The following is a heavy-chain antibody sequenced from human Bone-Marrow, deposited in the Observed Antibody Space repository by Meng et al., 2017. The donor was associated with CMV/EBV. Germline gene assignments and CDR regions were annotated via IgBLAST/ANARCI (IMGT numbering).Heavy chain of an antibody. D-gene: IGHD3-16*02. CDR3: ARGRRSEIGGVIVSPDY. Sequence: SETLSLTCTVSGGSISSSSYYWGWIRQPPGKGLEWIGSIYYSGSTYYNPSLKSRVTISVDTSKNQFSLKLSSVTAADTAVYYCARGRRSEIGGVIVSPDYWGQGTLVTVSS. CDR1: GGSISSSSYY. J-gene: IGHJ4*02. V-gene: IGHV4-39*07. CDR2: IYYSGST.